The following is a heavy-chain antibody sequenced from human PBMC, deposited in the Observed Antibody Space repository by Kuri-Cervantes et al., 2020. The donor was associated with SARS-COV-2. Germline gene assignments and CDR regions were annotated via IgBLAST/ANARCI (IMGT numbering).Heavy chain of an antibody. J-gene: IGHJ6*02. CDR2: ISSSSSTI. D-gene: IGHD5/OR15-5a*01. Sequence: GESLKISCAASGFTFSSYSMNWVRQAPGKGLEWVSYISSSSSTIYYADSVKGRFTISRDNAKNSLYLQMNSLRDEDTAVYYCARECVREIYYYYYYGMDVWGQGTTVTVSS. V-gene: IGHV3-48*02. CDR1: GFTFSSYS. CDR3: ARECVREIYYYYYYGMDV.